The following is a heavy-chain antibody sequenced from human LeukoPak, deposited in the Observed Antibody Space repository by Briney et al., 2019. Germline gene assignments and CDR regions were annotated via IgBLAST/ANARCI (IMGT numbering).Heavy chain of an antibody. D-gene: IGHD3-10*01. J-gene: IGHJ4*02. Sequence: SETLSLTCAVYGGSFSGYYWSWIRQPPGKGLEWIGEINHSGSTNYNPSLKSRVIISVDKSKNQFSLKLSSVTAADTAVYYCARLYGSGSYYRHWGQGILVAVSS. V-gene: IGHV4-34*01. CDR2: INHSGST. CDR3: ARLYGSGSYYRH. CDR1: GGSFSGYY.